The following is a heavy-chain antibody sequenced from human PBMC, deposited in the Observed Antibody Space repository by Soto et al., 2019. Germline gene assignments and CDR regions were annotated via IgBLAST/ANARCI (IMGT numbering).Heavy chain of an antibody. CDR1: GFTFTSSA. CDR2: IVVGSGNT. Sequence: ASVKVSCKASGFTFTSSAMQWVRQARGQRLEWIGWIVVGSGNTNYAQKFQERVTITRDMSTSTVYMELSSLRSEDTAVYYCASSTAAGPFGYWGQGTLFTISS. V-gene: IGHV1-58*02. CDR3: ASSTAAGPFGY. J-gene: IGHJ4*02. D-gene: IGHD6-13*01.